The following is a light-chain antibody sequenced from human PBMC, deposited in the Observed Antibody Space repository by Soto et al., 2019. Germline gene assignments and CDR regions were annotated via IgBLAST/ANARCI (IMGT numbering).Light chain of an antibody. CDR1: SSDVGAYNY. CDR2: DVR. J-gene: IGLJ1*01. V-gene: IGLV2-14*01. Sequence: QSVLAQPASVSGSPGQSITISCTGTSSDVGAYNYVSWYQQNPGKAPKLLIYDVRYRPSGVSNRFSCSKSGNTAYLIISGLQAEDEADYYCSSCTCRHTYVFGSGTKVPV. CDR3: SSCTCRHTYV.